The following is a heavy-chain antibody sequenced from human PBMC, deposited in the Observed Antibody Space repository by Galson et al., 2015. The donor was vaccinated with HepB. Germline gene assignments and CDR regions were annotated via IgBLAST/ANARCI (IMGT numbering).Heavy chain of an antibody. CDR1: GFTFSRYW. Sequence: SLRLSCAASGFTFSRYWMSWVRQAPGKELEWVANIKNDGSEEFYVDSVKGRFTISRDNAKNSLYLQMNSLRAEDTSVYYCARDSGGYYHAFDIWGQGTMVTVSS. CDR2: IKNDGSEE. V-gene: IGHV3-7*01. J-gene: IGHJ3*02. CDR3: ARDSGGYYHAFDI. D-gene: IGHD3-22*01.